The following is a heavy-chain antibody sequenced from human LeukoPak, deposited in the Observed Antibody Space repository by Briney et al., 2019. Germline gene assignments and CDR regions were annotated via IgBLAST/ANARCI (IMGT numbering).Heavy chain of an antibody. D-gene: IGHD6-13*01. CDR1: GGSFSGYY. CDR3: ARGVDSSSPVDD. J-gene: IGHJ4*02. CDR2: INHSGNT. Sequence: ASETLSLTCAVYGGSFSGYYWSWIRQPPGKGLEWIGEINHSGNTNYNPSLKSRVTISVDTSKNQFSLKLSSVTAADTAVYYCARGVDSSSPVDDWGQGTLVTVSA. V-gene: IGHV4-34*01.